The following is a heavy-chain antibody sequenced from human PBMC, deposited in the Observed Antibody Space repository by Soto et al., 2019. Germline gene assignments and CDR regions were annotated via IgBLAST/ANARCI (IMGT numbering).Heavy chain of an antibody. Sequence: GGSLRLSCAASGFTFSTYAMNWVRQAPGKGLEWVSGISGSGDSTYYADSVKGRFTVSRDNSKNTLYLQMNSLRAEDTAVYYCAKGRYDTSGYYRAYWGQGTLVTVSS. V-gene: IGHV3-23*01. CDR2: ISGSGDST. D-gene: IGHD3-22*01. J-gene: IGHJ4*02. CDR1: GFTFSTYA. CDR3: AKGRYDTSGYYRAY.